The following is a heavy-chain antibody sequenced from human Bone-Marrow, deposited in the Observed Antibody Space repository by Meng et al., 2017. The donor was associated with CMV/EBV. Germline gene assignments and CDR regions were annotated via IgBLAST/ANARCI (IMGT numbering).Heavy chain of an antibody. CDR1: GGSFSGYY. J-gene: IGHJ4*02. CDR2: INHSGST. D-gene: IGHD3-22*01. Sequence: SETLSLTCAVYGGSFSGYYWSWIRQPPGKGLEWIGEINHSGSTNYNPSPKSRVTISVDTSKNQFSLKLSSVTAADTAVYYCARGRGRYYYDSSGYYGYWGQGTLVTVSS. CDR3: ARGRGRYYYDSSGYYGY. V-gene: IGHV4-34*01.